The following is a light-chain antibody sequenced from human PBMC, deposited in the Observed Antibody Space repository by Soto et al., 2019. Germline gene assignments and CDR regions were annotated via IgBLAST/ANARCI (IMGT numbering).Light chain of an antibody. V-gene: IGLV2-11*01. CDR2: DVS. CDR3: CSYAGSYTFLV. J-gene: IGLJ2*01. Sequence: QSALTQPRSVSGSPGQSVTISCTGTSSDVGGYNYVSWYQQHPGKAPKLMIYDVSKRPSGVPDRFSGSKSGNTASLTISGLQAEDEADYYGCSYAGSYTFLVFGGGTKLTVL. CDR1: SSDVGGYNY.